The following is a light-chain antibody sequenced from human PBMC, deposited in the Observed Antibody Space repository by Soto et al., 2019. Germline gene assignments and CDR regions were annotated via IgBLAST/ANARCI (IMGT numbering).Light chain of an antibody. V-gene: IGKV3-15*01. CDR2: GAS. CDR3: QQYNDWPQT. J-gene: IGKJ1*01. Sequence: EIVMTQSPPTLSVSPGERATLSCRASQSVDNNLAWYQQKPGQAPRLLIYGASTRATDVPARFSGGGSGTEFTLTISSLQSKDFAVYYCQQYNDWPQTFGQGTKVDI. CDR1: QSVDNN.